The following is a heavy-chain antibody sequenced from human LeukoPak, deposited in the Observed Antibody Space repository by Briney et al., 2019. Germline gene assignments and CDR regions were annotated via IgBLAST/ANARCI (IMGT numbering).Heavy chain of an antibody. CDR1: GYTFTGYY. V-gene: IGHV1-2*02. CDR2: INPNSGGT. D-gene: IGHD3-10*01. Sequence: ASVKVSCKASGYTFTGYYMHWVRQAPGQGLEWMGWINPNSGGTNYAQKFQGRVTMTRDTSISTAYMELSRLRSDDTAVYYCARAPGVFTMVRGYETHLDYWGQGTLVTVSS. CDR3: ARAPGVFTMVRGYETHLDY. J-gene: IGHJ4*02.